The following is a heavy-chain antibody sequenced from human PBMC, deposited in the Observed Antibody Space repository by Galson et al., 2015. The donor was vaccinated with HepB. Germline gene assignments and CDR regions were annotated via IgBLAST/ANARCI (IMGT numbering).Heavy chain of an antibody. Sequence: SLRLSCAGSEFTFSSYWMNWVRQAPGKGLEWVAHINPDGSEEYYAASLKGRFTISRDNAKNSLYLQMDSLRAEDTAVYYCARRISLVRGIITRPDYYYGMDCWGQGTTLTV. J-gene: IGHJ6*02. CDR2: INPDGSEE. CDR3: ARRISLVRGIITRPDYYYGMDC. CDR1: EFTFSSYW. D-gene: IGHD3-10*01. V-gene: IGHV3-7*03.